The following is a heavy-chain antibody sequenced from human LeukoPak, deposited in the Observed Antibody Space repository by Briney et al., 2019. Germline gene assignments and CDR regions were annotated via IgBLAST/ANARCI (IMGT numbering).Heavy chain of an antibody. J-gene: IGHJ4*02. CDR1: GSTFSSYA. Sequence: GGSLRLSCAASGSTFSSYAMSWVRQAPGKGLEWVSAISGSGGSTYYADSVKGRFTISRDNSKNTLYLQMNSLRAEDTAVYYCAKDLDRRGYYYDSSGYSQFDYWGQGTLVTVSS. CDR3: AKDLDRRGYYYDSSGYSQFDY. CDR2: ISGSGGST. V-gene: IGHV3-23*01. D-gene: IGHD3-22*01.